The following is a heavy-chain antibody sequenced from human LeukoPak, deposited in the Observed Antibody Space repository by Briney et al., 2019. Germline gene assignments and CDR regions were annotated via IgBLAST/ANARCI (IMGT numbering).Heavy chain of an antibody. CDR2: IYYSGST. Sequence: SETLSLTCTVSGGSISSGGYYWSWTRQHPGKGLEWIGYIYYSGSTYYNPSLKSRVTISVDTSKNQFSLKLGSVTAADTAVYYCARANIVVVVAAHNWFDPWGQGTLVTVSS. CDR3: ARANIVVVVAAHNWFDP. J-gene: IGHJ5*02. CDR1: GGSISSGGYY. D-gene: IGHD2-15*01. V-gene: IGHV4-31*03.